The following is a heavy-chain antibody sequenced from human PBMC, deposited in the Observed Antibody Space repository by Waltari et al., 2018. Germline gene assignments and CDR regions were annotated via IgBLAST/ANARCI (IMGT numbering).Heavy chain of an antibody. CDR2: IKRQTDGWTT. Sequence: EVQLVESGGGLVKPGGSLRLSCAASGFTFSNAWMSWVRQAPGKGLEWVGRIKRQTDGWTTDYTSPMKGRFTISRDDSKKTLYLQMNSLKTEDTAVYYCTTDLSPYYYDSSGYDLDYWGQGTLVTVSS. CDR1: GFTFSNAW. CDR3: TTDLSPYYYDSSGYDLDY. D-gene: IGHD3-22*01. J-gene: IGHJ4*02. V-gene: IGHV3-15*01.